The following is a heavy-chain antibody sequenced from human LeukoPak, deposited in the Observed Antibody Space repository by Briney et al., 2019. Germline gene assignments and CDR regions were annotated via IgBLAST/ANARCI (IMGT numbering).Heavy chain of an antibody. J-gene: IGHJ4*02. CDR3: ARSLKEYSSDGDY. D-gene: IGHD6-6*01. V-gene: IGHV4-34*01. Sequence: SETLSLTCAVYGGSFSGYYWSWIRQPPGKGPEWIGEINHSGSTNYNPSLKSRVTISVDTSKNQFSLKLSSVTAADTAVNYCARSLKEYSSDGDYWGQGTLVTVSS. CDR1: GGSFSGYY. CDR2: INHSGST.